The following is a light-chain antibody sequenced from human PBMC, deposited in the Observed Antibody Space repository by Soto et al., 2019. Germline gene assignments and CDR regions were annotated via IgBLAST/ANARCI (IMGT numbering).Light chain of an antibody. V-gene: IGKV3-20*01. J-gene: IGKJ1*01. Sequence: EIVLTQSPDTLSLSPGERATLSGRASQRVGGNYLAWFQQTPCQAPRLLIYGVSIRATGIPGRFSGSGSGTDFTITNNSLEPEDFAVYYCEPYVESPWTFGHGTKVEIK. CDR2: GVS. CDR1: QRVGGNY. CDR3: EPYVESPWT.